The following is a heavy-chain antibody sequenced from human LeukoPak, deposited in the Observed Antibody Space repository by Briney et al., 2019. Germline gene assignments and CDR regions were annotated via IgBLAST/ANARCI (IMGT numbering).Heavy chain of an antibody. CDR2: IGGSGDSI. J-gene: IGHJ1*01. CDR1: GFSYSNYA. CDR3: ARDMDDYNALPPLFQH. V-gene: IGHV3-23*01. Sequence: PGGSLRLSSAASGFSYSNYAMSWVRQAPGKGLEWVSGIGGSGDSIYYVDSVEGRFTISRDNSKNTLYLQMNSLRAEDTAVYYCARDMDDYNALPPLFQHWGQGTLVTVSS. D-gene: IGHD5-24*01.